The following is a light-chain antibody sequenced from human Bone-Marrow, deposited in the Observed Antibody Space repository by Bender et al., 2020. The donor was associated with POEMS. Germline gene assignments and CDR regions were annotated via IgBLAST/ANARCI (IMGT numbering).Light chain of an antibody. CDR1: DSNFGGNN. Sequence: QSVLTQPPSASGTPGQSVIISCSGTDSNFGGNNVNWYQHLPGTAPRLVVYSNYQRPSGVPDRFSGSKSGNTASLTISGLQAEDEADYYCCSYAGSLNYVFGTGTKVTVL. CDR2: SNY. CDR3: CSYAGSLNYV. V-gene: IGLV1-44*01. J-gene: IGLJ1*01.